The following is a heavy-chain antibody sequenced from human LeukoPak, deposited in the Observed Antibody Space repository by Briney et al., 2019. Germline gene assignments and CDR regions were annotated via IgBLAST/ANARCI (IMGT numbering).Heavy chain of an antibody. D-gene: IGHD3-3*01. CDR3: ARSIPSDFWSGYQEYYYYYMDV. V-gene: IGHV4-59*01. Sequence: SETLSLTCTVSGGSISSYYWSWIRQPPGKGLEWIGYIYYSGSTNYNPSLKSRVTISVDTSTNQFSLKLSSVTAADTAVYYCARSIPSDFWSGYQEYYYYYMDVWGKGTTVAVSS. CDR2: IYYSGST. J-gene: IGHJ6*03. CDR1: GGSISSYY.